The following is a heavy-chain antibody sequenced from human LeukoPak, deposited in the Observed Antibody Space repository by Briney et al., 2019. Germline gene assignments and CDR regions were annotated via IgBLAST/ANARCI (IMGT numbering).Heavy chain of an antibody. CDR2: ISGSGGST. V-gene: IGHV3-23*01. J-gene: IGHJ4*02. D-gene: IGHD3-22*01. Sequence: GGSLRFSCTTSKFNFNSYGMTWVRQAPGRGLEWVSSISGSGGSTQYAASVQGRFTFSRDNSKNTLYLQMNSLRAEDTAVYYCARGYYYDSSGYYSDFYYFDYWGQGTLVTVSS. CDR3: ARGYYYDSSGYYSDFYYFDY. CDR1: KFNFNSYG.